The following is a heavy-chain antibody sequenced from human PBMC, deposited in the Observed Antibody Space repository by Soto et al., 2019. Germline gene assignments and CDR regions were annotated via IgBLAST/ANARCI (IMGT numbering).Heavy chain of an antibody. CDR3: ARDVEEMANEKRFDY. J-gene: IGHJ4*02. Sequence: QVHLVQSGAEVKKPGSSVKVSCKASGGTFSSYAISWVRQAPGQGLEWMGGIIPIFGTANYAQKFQGRVTITADKSTSAAYMELSSLRSEDTAVYYCARDVEEMANEKRFDYWGQGTLVTVSS. D-gene: IGHD1-1*01. V-gene: IGHV1-69*06. CDR2: IIPIFGTA. CDR1: GGTFSSYA.